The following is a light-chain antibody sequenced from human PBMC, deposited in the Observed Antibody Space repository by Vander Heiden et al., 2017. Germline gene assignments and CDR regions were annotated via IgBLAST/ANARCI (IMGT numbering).Light chain of an antibody. V-gene: IGKV1-12*01. J-gene: IGKJ4*01. CDR2: AAS. CDR3: QQANSFPHT. Sequence: DVQLPQYPSSVSASVGDRVTITCRASQGISSWLAWYQQKPGKATKLLSYAASRLQSGVPSRFSGSGSGTDFTLTISSPQPEDFATYYCQQANSFPHTFGGGTKVEIK. CDR1: QGISSW.